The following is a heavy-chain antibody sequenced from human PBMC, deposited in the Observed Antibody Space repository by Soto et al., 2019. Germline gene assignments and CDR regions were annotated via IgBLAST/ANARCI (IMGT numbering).Heavy chain of an antibody. CDR2: IVVGTGHT. CDR3: ARDMTRTVVPYFDF. Sequence: GASVKVSCKASGFSFTSSSVQWVRQARGQRLEWIGWIVVGTGHTNYAQKFQERVTISTDMSTNTAYMEVNSLRFDDTAVYYCARDMTRTVVPYFDFWGQGTLVTVSS. J-gene: IGHJ4*02. D-gene: IGHD1-7*01. CDR1: GFSFTSSS. V-gene: IGHV1-58*01.